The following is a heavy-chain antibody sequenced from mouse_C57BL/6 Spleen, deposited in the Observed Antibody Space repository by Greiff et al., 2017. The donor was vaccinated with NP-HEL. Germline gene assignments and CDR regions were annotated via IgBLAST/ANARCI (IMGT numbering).Heavy chain of an antibody. J-gene: IGHJ4*01. CDR3: AREGTTVVEAMDY. CDR2: INPGSGGT. Sequence: VQLQQSGAELVRPGTSVKVSCKASGYAFTNYLIEWVKQRPGQGLEWIGVINPGSGGTNYNEKFKGKATLTVDKSSSTAYMQLSSLTSEDSAVYFCAREGTTVVEAMDYWGQGTSVTVSS. CDR1: GYAFTNYL. V-gene: IGHV1-54*01. D-gene: IGHD1-1*01.